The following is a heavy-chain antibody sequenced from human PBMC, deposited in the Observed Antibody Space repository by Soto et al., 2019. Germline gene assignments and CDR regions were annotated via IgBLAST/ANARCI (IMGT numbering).Heavy chain of an antibody. Sequence: QPGGSLRLSCAASGFTFSSYAMHWVRQAPGKGLEWVAVISYDGSNKYYADSVKGRFTISRDNSKNTLYLQMNSLRAEDTAVYYCARELAAAGPIIFDPWGQGTLVTVSS. CDR2: ISYDGSNK. D-gene: IGHD6-13*01. J-gene: IGHJ5*02. V-gene: IGHV3-30-3*01. CDR3: ARELAAAGPIIFDP. CDR1: GFTFSSYA.